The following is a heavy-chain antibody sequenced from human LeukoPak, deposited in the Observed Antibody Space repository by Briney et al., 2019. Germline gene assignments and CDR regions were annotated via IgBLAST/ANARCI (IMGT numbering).Heavy chain of an antibody. CDR2: IYSGGST. CDR3: AKCILTGYYKGYMDV. CDR1: GLTVSRNY. J-gene: IGHJ6*03. V-gene: IGHV3-53*01. Sequence: PGGSLRLSCAASGLTVSRNYMSWVRQAPGKGLESVSVIYSGGSTYYADSVRGRFTISRDNSKNTLYLQMNSLRAEDTAVYYCAKCILTGYYKGYMDVWGKGTTVTISS. D-gene: IGHD3-9*01.